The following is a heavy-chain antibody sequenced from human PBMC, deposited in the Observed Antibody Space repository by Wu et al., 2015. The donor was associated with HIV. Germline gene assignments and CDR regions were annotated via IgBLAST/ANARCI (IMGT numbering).Heavy chain of an antibody. Sequence: QVQLQQWGAGLLKPSETLSLTCAVYGGSFSGYYWSWIRQPPGKGLEWIGEINHSGSTNYNPSLKSRVTISVDTSKNQFSLKLSSVTAADTAVYYCARGSPVNAVPAAIGSRRGYYYYMDVWGKGTTVTVSS. D-gene: IGHD2-2*01. CDR3: ARGSPVNAVPAAIGSRRGYYYYMDV. CDR1: GGSFSGYY. J-gene: IGHJ6*03. V-gene: IGHV4-34*01. CDR2: INHSGST.